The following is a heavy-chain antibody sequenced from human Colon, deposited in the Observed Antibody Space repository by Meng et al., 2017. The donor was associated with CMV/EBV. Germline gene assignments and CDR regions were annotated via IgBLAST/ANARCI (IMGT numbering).Heavy chain of an antibody. CDR1: GFNFGSYG. CDR3: AKTGGPYSPPTYFDF. CDR2: IYSGGTST. D-gene: IGHD4-11*01. Sequence: GESLKISCAGSGFNFGSYGINWVRQRPGKGLEWVSVIYSGGTSTYYADSVKGRFTITRDNSKKIVYLQMESLRSEDTALYYCAKTGGPYSPPTYFDFWGQGILVIVSS. V-gene: IGHV3-23*03. J-gene: IGHJ4*02.